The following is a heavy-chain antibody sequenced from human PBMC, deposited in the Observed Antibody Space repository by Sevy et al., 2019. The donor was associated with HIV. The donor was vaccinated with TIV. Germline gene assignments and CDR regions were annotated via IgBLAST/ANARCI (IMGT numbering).Heavy chain of an antibody. CDR1: GLTFSDAW. D-gene: IGHD1-26*01. Sequence: GGSLRLSCAASGLTFSDAWMSWVRQAPGKGLGWIGRVKSKTDGGTTLYAAPVKGRFTISRDDSKSTLYLQMSSLNTEDTAVYYCTTYRKRWELGGDYFDYWGQGTLVTVSS. J-gene: IGHJ4*02. V-gene: IGHV3-15*01. CDR3: TTYRKRWELGGDYFDY. CDR2: VKSKTDGGTT.